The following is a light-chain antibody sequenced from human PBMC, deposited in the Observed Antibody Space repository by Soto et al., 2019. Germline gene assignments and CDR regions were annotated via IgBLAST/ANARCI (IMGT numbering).Light chain of an antibody. CDR2: RNN. CDR1: NSNIGSHN. Sequence: QSVLTQPPSASGTPGQRVTISCSGSNSNIGSHNVYWFQHLAGTAPKLLIYRNNQRPSGVPDRFSGSKSGASASLAISGLQSEDEADYYCEAWDERLSGRVFGGGTKLTVL. CDR3: EAWDERLSGRV. J-gene: IGLJ2*01. V-gene: IGLV1-47*01.